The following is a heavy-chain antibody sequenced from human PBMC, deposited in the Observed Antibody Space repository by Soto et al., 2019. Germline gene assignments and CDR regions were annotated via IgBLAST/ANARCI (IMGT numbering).Heavy chain of an antibody. D-gene: IGHD1-26*01. CDR2: IDPKGGDT. Sequence: GPSVEVSCKASGYMFTDYYMHWVRQAPGQGLEWMGWIDPKGGDTKYAQNFQGRVTMTRDTPISTAYMDLSSLISDDTAVYYCARCLVRATTVVDYWGQGTLVTVSS. CDR3: ARCLVRATTVVDY. J-gene: IGHJ4*02. CDR1: GYMFTDYY. V-gene: IGHV1-2*02.